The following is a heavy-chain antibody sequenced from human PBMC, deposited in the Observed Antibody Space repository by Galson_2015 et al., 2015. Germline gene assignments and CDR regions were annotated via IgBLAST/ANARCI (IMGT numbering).Heavy chain of an antibody. J-gene: IGHJ6*02. D-gene: IGHD2-15*01. CDR3: AREGDIVVVVAATPFNYGMDV. V-gene: IGHV3-48*02. Sequence: SLRLSCAASGFTFSSYSMNWVRQAPGKGLEWVSYISSSSSTIYYADSVKGRFTISRDNAKNSLYLQMNSLRDEDTAVYYCAREGDIVVVVAATPFNYGMDVWGQGTTVTVSS. CDR1: GFTFSSYS. CDR2: ISSSSSTI.